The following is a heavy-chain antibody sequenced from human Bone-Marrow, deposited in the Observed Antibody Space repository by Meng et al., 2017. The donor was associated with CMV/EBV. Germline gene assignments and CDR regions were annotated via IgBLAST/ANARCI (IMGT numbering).Heavy chain of an antibody. D-gene: IGHD1-26*01. Sequence: SLKISCAASGFTFGSFALHWVRQAPGKGLEWVAIISYDGGNEYYADSVKGRFTISRDNSKNTLYLQMNSLRAEDTAVYYCARVVGSLQYYYYYYGMDVWGQGTTVTVSS. J-gene: IGHJ6*02. CDR3: ARVVGSLQYYYYYYGMDV. CDR2: ISYDGGNE. V-gene: IGHV3-30*04. CDR1: GFTFGSFA.